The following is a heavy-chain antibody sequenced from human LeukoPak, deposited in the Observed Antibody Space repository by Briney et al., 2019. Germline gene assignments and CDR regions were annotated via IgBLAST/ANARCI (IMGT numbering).Heavy chain of an antibody. Sequence: SETLSLTCAVYGGSFSGYYWSWIGQPPGKGLEWIGEINHSGSTNYNPSLKSRVTISVDTSKNQFSLKLSSVTAADTAVYYCARYSYGLNYYYYYGMDVWGQGTTVTVSS. D-gene: IGHD5-18*01. CDR2: INHSGST. V-gene: IGHV4-34*01. CDR3: ARYSYGLNYYYYYGMDV. CDR1: GGSFSGYY. J-gene: IGHJ6*02.